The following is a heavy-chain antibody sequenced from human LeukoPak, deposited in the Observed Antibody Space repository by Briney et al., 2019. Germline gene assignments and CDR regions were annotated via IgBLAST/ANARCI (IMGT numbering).Heavy chain of an antibody. CDR2: ISGSGGST. CDR3: AKGRQYSSGYYNYPPRGDAFDI. V-gene: IGHV3-23*01. J-gene: IGHJ3*02. CDR1: GFTFSSYA. Sequence: PGGSLRLSCAASGFTFSSYAMSWVRQAPGKGLEWVSAISGSGGSTYYADSVKGRFTISRDNSKNTLYLQMNSLRAEDTAVYYCAKGRQYSSGYYNYPPRGDAFDIWGQGTMVTVSS. D-gene: IGHD3-22*01.